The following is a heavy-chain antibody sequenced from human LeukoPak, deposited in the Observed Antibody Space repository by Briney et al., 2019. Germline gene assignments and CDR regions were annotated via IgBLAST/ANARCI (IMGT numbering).Heavy chain of an antibody. Sequence: GGSLRLSCAASGFTFSSYVMSWVRQAPGKGLEWVSAISDSGGSTTDADSVKGRFTTSRDNSKSTLYLQMNSLRAEDTAIYYCAKIFHTDGYYLGEHLFDAWGQGTLVTVSS. D-gene: IGHD3-22*01. V-gene: IGHV3-23*01. CDR3: AKIFHTDGYYLGEHLFDA. CDR1: GFTFSSYV. CDR2: ISDSGGST. J-gene: IGHJ5*02.